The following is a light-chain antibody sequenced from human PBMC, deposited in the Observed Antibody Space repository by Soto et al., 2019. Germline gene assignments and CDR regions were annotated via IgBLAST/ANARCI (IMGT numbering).Light chain of an antibody. CDR3: AAWDDGRTGVL. V-gene: IGLV1-47*01. J-gene: IGLJ2*01. CDR2: KNN. CDR1: SSDIGSNY. Sequence: QSVLTQPPSASGTPGQRVTISCSGSSSDIGSNYVYWYQQLAGTAPKLLIYKNNERPSGVPDRFSGSKSGTSASLAISGLRSEDEAAYYCAAWDDGRTGVLFGGGTKLTVL.